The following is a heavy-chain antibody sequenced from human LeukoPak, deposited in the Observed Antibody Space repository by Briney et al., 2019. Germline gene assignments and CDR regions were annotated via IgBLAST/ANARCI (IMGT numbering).Heavy chain of an antibody. CDR2: INHSGNT. J-gene: IGHJ4*02. CDR3: ARGPVSDY. Sequence: SETLSLTCDASGGSSSGYYWSWTRQPPGKGLEWIGEINHSGNTNYSRSLKSRVTITVDTSKNQFSLKLSSVTAADTAVYYCARGPVSDYWGQGTLVTVSS. CDR1: GGSSSGYY. V-gene: IGHV4-34*01.